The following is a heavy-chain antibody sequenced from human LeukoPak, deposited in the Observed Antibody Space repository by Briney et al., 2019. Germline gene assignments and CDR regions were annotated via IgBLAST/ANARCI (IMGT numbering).Heavy chain of an antibody. V-gene: IGHV1-69*05. Sequence: SVKVSCKASGGTFSSYVISWVRQAPGQGLEWMGGIIPIFGTANYAQKFQGRVTMTRDMSTSTVYMELSSLRSEDTAVYYCARDTAVAADRGYYYYYMDVWGKGTTVTVSS. CDR2: IIPIFGTA. J-gene: IGHJ6*03. CDR3: ARDTAVAADRGYYYYYMDV. D-gene: IGHD6-19*01. CDR1: GGTFSSYV.